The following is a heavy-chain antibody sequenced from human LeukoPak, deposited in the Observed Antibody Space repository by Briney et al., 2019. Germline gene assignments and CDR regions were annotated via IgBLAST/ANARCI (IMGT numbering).Heavy chain of an antibody. Sequence: SETLSLTCTVSGGSISSYYWSWIRQPPGKGLEWIGYIYYSGSTNHNPSLKSRVTISVDTSKNQFSLKLSSVTAADTAVYYCARPKGYDSSGYYHWYFDLWGRGTLVTVSS. CDR3: ARPKGYDSSGYYHWYFDL. CDR2: IYYSGST. J-gene: IGHJ2*01. CDR1: GGSISSYY. V-gene: IGHV4-59*08. D-gene: IGHD3-22*01.